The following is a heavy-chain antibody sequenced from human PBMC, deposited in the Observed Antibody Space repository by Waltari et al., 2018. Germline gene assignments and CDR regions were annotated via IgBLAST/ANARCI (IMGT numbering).Heavy chain of an antibody. CDR2: INGDGSST. J-gene: IGHJ3*02. CDR1: GFRIRGLW. Sequence: ELQLVDSGGGLVQPGGPLRLSCAASGFRIRGLWLPWFGQAPGKGLVWVSRINGDGSSTRYADSVKGRFTISRDNAKNTLYLQMNSLRAEDTAVYYCAREASNDGFDIWGQGTMVTVSS. CDR3: AREASNDGFDI. V-gene: IGHV3-74*01.